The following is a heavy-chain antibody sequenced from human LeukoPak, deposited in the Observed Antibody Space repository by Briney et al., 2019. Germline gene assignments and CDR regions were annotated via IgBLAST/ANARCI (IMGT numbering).Heavy chain of an antibody. CDR2: ISGSGGTI. D-gene: IGHD1-1*01. CDR1: GFTFSTYE. CDR3: ARDYLVGGTDAFDI. J-gene: IGHJ3*02. Sequence: GGSLRLSCAASGFTFSTYEMNWVRQAPGKGLEWVSYISGSGGTIYYADSVKGRFTISRDNAKNSLYLQMNRLRGEDTPVYYCARDYLVGGTDAFDIWGQGTMVTVSS. V-gene: IGHV3-48*03.